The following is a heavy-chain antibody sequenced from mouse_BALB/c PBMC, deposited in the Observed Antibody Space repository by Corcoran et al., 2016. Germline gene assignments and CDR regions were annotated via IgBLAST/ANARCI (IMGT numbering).Heavy chain of an antibody. CDR1: GYTFTNYG. V-gene: IGHV9-3-1*01. CDR2: INTYTGEP. Sequence: QIQLVQSGPELKKPGETVKISCKASGYTFTNYGMNWVKQAPGKGLKWMGWINTYTGEPTYAVDFKGRFAFSLETSASTAYLQINNLKNEDTATYFCARWGNYYFDYWGQGTTLTVSS. CDR3: ARWGNYYFDY. D-gene: IGHD2-1*01. J-gene: IGHJ2*01.